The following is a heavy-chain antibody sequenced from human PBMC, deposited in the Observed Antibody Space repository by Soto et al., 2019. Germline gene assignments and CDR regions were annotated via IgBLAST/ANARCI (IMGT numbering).Heavy chain of an antibody. CDR3: ARESFPTYYYYGMDV. CDR1: GYTFTNYY. CDR2: INPSGGST. V-gene: IGHV1-46*01. Sequence: SVKVSCKTSGYTFTNYYMQWVRQAPGQGLEWMGIINPSGGSTSYAQKFRGRVTMTRDTSTSTFYMELSSLSSEDTAVYYCARESFPTYYYYGMDVWGQGTTVTVSS. J-gene: IGHJ6*02. D-gene: IGHD2-21*01.